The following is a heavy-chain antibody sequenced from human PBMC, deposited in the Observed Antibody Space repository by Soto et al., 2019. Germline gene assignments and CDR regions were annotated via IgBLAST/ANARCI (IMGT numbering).Heavy chain of an antibody. Sequence: QVQLVESGGGVVQPGRSLRLSCAASGFTFSSYGMHWVRQAPGKGLEWVAVIWYDGSNKYYADSVKGRFTISRDNSKNTLHLQRNSLRAEGTAVYYCASQHSSSWPRRYYAYYGMDVWGQGTTVTVSS. V-gene: IGHV3-33*01. CDR2: IWYDGSNK. D-gene: IGHD6-13*01. CDR1: GFTFSSYG. CDR3: ASQHSSSWPRRYYAYYGMDV. J-gene: IGHJ6*02.